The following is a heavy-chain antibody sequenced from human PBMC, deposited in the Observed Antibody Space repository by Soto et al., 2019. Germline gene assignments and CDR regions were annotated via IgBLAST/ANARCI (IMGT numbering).Heavy chain of an antibody. CDR2: INHSGSS. Sequence: SETLSLTCAVHGGSFSGFYWTWIRQPPGKGLEWIGEINHSGSSNYNPPPKSRVTMSLDTSRNQFSLSLNSVTAADTAVYYCARMAGPWYFERWGRGTLVAVSS. CDR1: GGSFSGFY. CDR3: ARMAGPWYFER. V-gene: IGHV4-34*01. J-gene: IGHJ2*01.